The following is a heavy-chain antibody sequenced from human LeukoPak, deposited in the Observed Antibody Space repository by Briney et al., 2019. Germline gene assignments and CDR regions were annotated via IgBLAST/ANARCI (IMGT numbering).Heavy chain of an antibody. CDR2: ISAYNGNT. CDR3: ARGPYDTLGT. J-gene: IGHJ3*01. Sequence: ASVKVSCKASGYTFTSYGISWVRQAPGQGLEWMGWISAYNGNTSYAQKFQGRVTMTRDTSTSTVYMELSSLRSEDTAVYYCARGPYDTLGTWGQGTMVTVSS. V-gene: IGHV1-18*01. D-gene: IGHD3-9*01. CDR1: GYTFTSYG.